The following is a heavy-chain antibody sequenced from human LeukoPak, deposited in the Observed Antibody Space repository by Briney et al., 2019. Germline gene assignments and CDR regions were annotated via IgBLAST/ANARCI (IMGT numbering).Heavy chain of an antibody. CDR3: ARQHGRPVASRYFDY. CDR1: GSIFTTYW. Sequence: GAPLQISGVASGSIFTTYWSVGVRPLPGKGLEGMGIIYPGGSDARYSPSFRGPVTISADKSISTAYLRWSSLKASDTATYYCARQHGRPVASRYFDYWGQGTLVTVS. J-gene: IGHJ4*02. CDR2: IYPGGSDA. V-gene: IGHV5-51*01. D-gene: IGHD6-19*01.